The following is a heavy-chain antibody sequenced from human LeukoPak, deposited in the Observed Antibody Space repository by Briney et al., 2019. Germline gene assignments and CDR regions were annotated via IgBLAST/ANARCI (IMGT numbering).Heavy chain of an antibody. CDR2: ISSSSYI. CDR3: ARPAVAGLRAGGYDY. V-gene: IGHV3-21*01. D-gene: IGHD6-19*01. CDR1: GFTFSSYS. Sequence: TGGSLRLSCAASGFTFSSYSMNWVRQAPGKGLEWVSSISSSSYIYYADSVKGRFTISRDNAKNSLYLQMNSLRVEDTAVYYCARPAVAGLRAGGYDYWGQGTLVTVSS. J-gene: IGHJ4*02.